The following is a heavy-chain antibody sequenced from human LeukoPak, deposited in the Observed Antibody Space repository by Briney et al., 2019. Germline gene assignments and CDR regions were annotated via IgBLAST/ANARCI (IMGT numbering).Heavy chain of an antibody. CDR1: GYSISSGYY. CDR2: IYHSGST. D-gene: IGHD6-19*01. J-gene: IGHJ3*02. CDR3: ARGGIAVAGTVDI. V-gene: IGHV4-38-2*02. Sequence: SETLSLTCTVSGYSISSGYYWGWIRQPPGKGLEWIGSIYHSGSTNYNPSLKSRVTISVDKSKNQFSLKLSSVTAADTAVYYCARGGIAVAGTVDIWGQGTMVTVSS.